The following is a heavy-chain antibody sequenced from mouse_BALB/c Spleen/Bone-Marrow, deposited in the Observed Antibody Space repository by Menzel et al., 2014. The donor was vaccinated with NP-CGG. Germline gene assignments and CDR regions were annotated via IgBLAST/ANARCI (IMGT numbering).Heavy chain of an antibody. CDR2: ISSGGSYT. D-gene: IGHD1-1*01. CDR1: GFTFSSYG. J-gene: IGHJ4*01. CDR3: ARRGTTVQYYYPMDY. Sequence: EVMLVESGGDLVKPGGSLKLSCAASGFTFSSYGMSWVRQTPDKRLEWVATISSGGSYTYYPDSVKGRFTISRDNANNTLYLQMSSLKSEDSAMYFCARRGTTVQYYYPMDYWGQGTPVTVSS. V-gene: IGHV5-6*02.